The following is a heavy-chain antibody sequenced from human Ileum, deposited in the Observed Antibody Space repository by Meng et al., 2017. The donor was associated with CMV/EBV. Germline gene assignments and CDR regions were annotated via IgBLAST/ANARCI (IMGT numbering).Heavy chain of an antibody. CDR2: RHKNGNA. V-gene: IGHV4-61*02. Sequence: QVRRQEPGRGQVKPHPASVLACSFTGESIRCKNYHGSWSRQPAGKGLEWIGQRHKNGNANYNASLQSRVTISLDPSKHQFSLPLTSVTAADTAVYSCAIYYGSLWGRGYWAQGTLVTVSS. D-gene: IGHD3-16*01. CDR1: GESIRCKNYH. J-gene: IGHJ4*02. CDR3: AIYYGSLWGRGY.